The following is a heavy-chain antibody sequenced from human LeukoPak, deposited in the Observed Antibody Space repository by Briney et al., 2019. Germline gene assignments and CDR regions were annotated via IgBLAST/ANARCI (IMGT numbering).Heavy chain of an antibody. J-gene: IGHJ4*02. D-gene: IGHD2-2*01. CDR3: ARTNIVVVPAAIGY. V-gene: IGHV3-30-3*01. CDR1: GFTFDDYA. CDR2: ISYDGSNK. Sequence: GRSLRLSCAASGFTFDDYAMHWVRQAPGKGLEWVAVISYDGSNKYYADSVKGRFTISRDNSKNTLYLQMNSLRAEDTAVYYCARTNIVVVPAAIGYWGQGTLVTVSS.